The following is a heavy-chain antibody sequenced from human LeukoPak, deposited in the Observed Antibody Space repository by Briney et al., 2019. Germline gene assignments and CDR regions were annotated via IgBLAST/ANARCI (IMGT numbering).Heavy chain of an antibody. CDR3: ARDGPSMVQEYDY. D-gene: IGHD3-10*01. CDR1: GYTFTGYY. CDR2: INPNSGDT. Sequence: ASVKVSCKASGYTFTGYYLHWVRQAPGQGLEWMGWINPNSGDTGNAQKFQGRVTMTRDTSISTAYMGLSRLRSDDTAVYYCARDGPSMVQEYDYWGQGTLVTVSS. V-gene: IGHV1-2*02. J-gene: IGHJ4*02.